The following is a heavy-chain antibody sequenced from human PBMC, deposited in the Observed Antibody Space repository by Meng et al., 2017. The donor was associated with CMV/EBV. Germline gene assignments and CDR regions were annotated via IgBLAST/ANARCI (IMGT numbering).Heavy chain of an antibody. CDR3: ARGYCSGGSCYRGYYYGMDV. Sequence: GSLRLSCTVSGGSVSSGSYYWSWIRQPPGKGLEWIGYIYYSGSTNYNPSLKSRVTISVDTSKNQFSLKLSSVTAADTAVYYCARGYCSGGSCYRGYYYGMDVWGQGPTVTVSS. D-gene: IGHD2-15*01. CDR2: IYYSGST. V-gene: IGHV4-61*01. CDR1: GGSVSSGSYY. J-gene: IGHJ6*02.